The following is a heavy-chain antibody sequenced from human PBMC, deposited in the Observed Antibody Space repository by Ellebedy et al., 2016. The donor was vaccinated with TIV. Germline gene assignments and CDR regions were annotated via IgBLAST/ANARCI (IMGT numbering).Heavy chain of an antibody. Sequence: ASVKVSCKASRYTSAGFYIHWVRQAPGHGLEWMGWVTSNSGDTKFADKFQGRVTMTSDTSITTAYMELRSLRSDDTAVYYCARVGWGYSGGEEYWGQGALVIVSS. V-gene: IGHV1-2*02. CDR3: ARVGWGYSGGEEY. J-gene: IGHJ4*02. CDR1: RYTSAGFY. CDR2: VTSNSGDT. D-gene: IGHD5-12*01.